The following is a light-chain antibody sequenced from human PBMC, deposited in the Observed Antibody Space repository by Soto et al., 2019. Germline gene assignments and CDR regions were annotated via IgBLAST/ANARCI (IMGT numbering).Light chain of an antibody. Sequence: QSVLTQPPSVSGAPGQRVTISCTGTSSNIGAGYDVHWYQQLPGTAPKLLIYDNNNRPSGVPDRFSGSKSGTSASLAITGLQAEDEADYYCQSYESSSLSGFVFGSGTKLTVL. CDR2: DNN. J-gene: IGLJ1*01. CDR3: QSYESSSLSGFV. V-gene: IGLV1-40*01. CDR1: SSNIGAGYD.